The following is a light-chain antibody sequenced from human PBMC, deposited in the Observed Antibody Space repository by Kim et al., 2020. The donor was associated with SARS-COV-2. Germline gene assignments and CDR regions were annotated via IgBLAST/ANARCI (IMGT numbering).Light chain of an antibody. CDR1: KLGDKY. V-gene: IGLV3-1*01. J-gene: IGLJ1*01. CDR3: QAWDSSTHNYV. CDR2: QDN. Sequence: SPGQTASITCSGYKLGDKYVSWYQQKPGQSPVVVIYQDNKRPSGIPERFSGSNSGNTATLTISETQAMDEADYYCQAWDSSTHNYVFGAGTKVTVL.